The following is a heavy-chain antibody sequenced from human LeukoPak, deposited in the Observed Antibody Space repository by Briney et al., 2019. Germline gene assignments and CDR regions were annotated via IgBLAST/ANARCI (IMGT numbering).Heavy chain of an antibody. D-gene: IGHD5-18*01. V-gene: IGHV1-2*02. CDR2: INPNSGGT. CDR1: GYTFTGYY. Sequence: ASVKVSCKASGYTFTGYYMHWVRQAPGQGLEWMGWINPNSGGTNYAQKFQGRVTMTRDTSISTAYMELSRLRSDDTAVYYCARGLNPVGGYSYGLQPLWGQGTLVTVSS. CDR3: ARGLNPVGGYSYGLQPL. J-gene: IGHJ4*02.